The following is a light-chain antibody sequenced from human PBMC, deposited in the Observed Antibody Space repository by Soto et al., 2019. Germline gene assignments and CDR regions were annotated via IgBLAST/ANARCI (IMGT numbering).Light chain of an antibody. J-gene: IGLJ1*01. CDR3: KSYAGSNTYV. V-gene: IGLV2-8*01. CDR2: EVV. CDR1: KNDIGVYDF. Sequence: ALTQPPAASGSPGQSVTISCTGTKNDIGVYDFVSWYQHHPGKAPRLIIYEVVQRPSGVPDRFSGSKSGNTASLTVSGLQAADEADYFCKSYAGSNTYVFGSGTKVTVL.